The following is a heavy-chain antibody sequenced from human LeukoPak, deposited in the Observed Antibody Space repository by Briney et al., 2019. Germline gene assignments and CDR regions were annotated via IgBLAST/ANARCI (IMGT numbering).Heavy chain of an antibody. D-gene: IGHD6-13*01. CDR2: ISSSSSYI. J-gene: IGHJ4*02. Sequence: GGSLRLSCAASGFTFSSYSMNWVRQAPGKGLEWVSSISSSSSYIYYADSVKGRFTISRDNAKNSLYLQMNSLRAEDTAVYYCAKRSSPGTYYFDYWGQGTLVTVSS. V-gene: IGHV3-21*04. CDR3: AKRSSPGTYYFDY. CDR1: GFTFSSYS.